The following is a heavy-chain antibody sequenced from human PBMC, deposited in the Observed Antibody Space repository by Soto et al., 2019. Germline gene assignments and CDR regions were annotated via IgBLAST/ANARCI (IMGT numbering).Heavy chain of an antibody. V-gene: IGHV1-2*04. CDR1: GYTFTGYY. CDR2: INPNSGGT. D-gene: IGHD3-10*01. CDR3: AREPGFGEIHYYYLDV. J-gene: IGHJ6*03. Sequence: QVQLVQSGAEVKKPGASVKVSCKAAGYTFTGYYMHWVRQAPGQGLEWMGWINPNSGGTNYAQMFPGCVTQTRDTSISTAYMELSRLRSDDTAVYYCAREPGFGEIHYYYLDVWGKGTTVTVSS.